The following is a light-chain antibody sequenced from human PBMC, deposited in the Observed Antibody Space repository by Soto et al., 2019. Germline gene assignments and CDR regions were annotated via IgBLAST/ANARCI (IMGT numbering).Light chain of an antibody. CDR2: DVD. CDR3: CSYADTYVE. V-gene: IGLV2-11*01. Sequence: QSVLTQPRSVSGSPGQSVAISCTGISNYIGPYNYVSWYQQHPGKAPKLIIYDVDKRPSGVPYRFSGSKSGDTASLTISGLHPDEEADYYCCSYADTYVELGGGTKLTVL. CDR1: SNYIGPYNY. J-gene: IGLJ2*01.